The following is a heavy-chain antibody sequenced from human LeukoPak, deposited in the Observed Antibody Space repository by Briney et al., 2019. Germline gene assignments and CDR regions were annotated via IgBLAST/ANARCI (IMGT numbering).Heavy chain of an antibody. J-gene: IGHJ6*02. D-gene: IGHD2-15*01. V-gene: IGHV4-39*01. CDR1: GGSISSSSYY. Sequence: SETLSLTCTVSGGSISSSSYYWGWIRQPPGQGLEWIGSIYYSGSTYYNPSLNSRVTISVDTSKNQFSLKLSSVTAADTAVYYCARPGYCSGGSCYSYYYYGMDVWGQGTTVTVSS. CDR2: IYYSGST. CDR3: ARPGYCSGGSCYSYYYYGMDV.